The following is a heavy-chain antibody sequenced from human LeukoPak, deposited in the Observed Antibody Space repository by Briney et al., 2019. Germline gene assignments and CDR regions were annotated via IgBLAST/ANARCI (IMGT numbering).Heavy chain of an antibody. CDR3: ARGDSSAYSYSTRAEYFHH. CDR2: IYSGGNT. CDR1: GFTVSSNY. V-gene: IGHV3-53*01. Sequence: PGGSLRLSCAASGFTVSSNYMTWVRQAPGKGLEWVSVIYSGGNTYYADSVKGRFTISRDSSKNTLYLQMNSLRAEDTAVYYCARGDSSAYSYSTRAEYFHHWGQGTLVTVSS. D-gene: IGHD3-22*01. J-gene: IGHJ1*01.